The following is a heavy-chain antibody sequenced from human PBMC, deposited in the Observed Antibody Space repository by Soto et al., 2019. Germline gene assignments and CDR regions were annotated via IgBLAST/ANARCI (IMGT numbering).Heavy chain of an antibody. CDR2: ISGGGGST. J-gene: IGHJ6*02. Sequence: EVQLLESGGGLVQPGGSLRLSCAASGFTFSSYAMTWVRQAPGKGLEWVSGISGGGGSTYYADSVKGRFTISRDNSKNTLFLPMHSLSAEDTAVYYCAKDRTTVDYHYGMDVWGHGTTVTVSS. V-gene: IGHV3-23*01. D-gene: IGHD4-17*01. CDR3: AKDRTTVDYHYGMDV. CDR1: GFTFSSYA.